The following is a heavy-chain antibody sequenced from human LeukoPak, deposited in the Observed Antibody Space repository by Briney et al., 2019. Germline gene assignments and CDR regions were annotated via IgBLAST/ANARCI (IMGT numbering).Heavy chain of an antibody. CDR1: GFTFSSYG. J-gene: IGHJ5*02. CDR2: IRYDGSNK. Sequence: GGSLRPSCAASGFTFSSYGMHWVRQAPGKGLEWVAFIRYDGSNKYYADSMKGRFTISRDNSKNTLYLQMNSLRAEDTAVYYCAKAHVIYGEHGFDPWGQGTLVTVSS. V-gene: IGHV3-30*02. D-gene: IGHD4-17*01. CDR3: AKAHVIYGEHGFDP.